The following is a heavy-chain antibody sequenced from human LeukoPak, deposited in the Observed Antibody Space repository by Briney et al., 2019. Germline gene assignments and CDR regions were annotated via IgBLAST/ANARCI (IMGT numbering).Heavy chain of an antibody. V-gene: IGHV4-34*01. CDR3: ARSPYCSSTSCLATLDV. J-gene: IGHJ6*04. Sequence: SETLSLTCAVYGGSFSGYYLSWIRQPPGKGLEWIGEINHSGSSNYNPSLKSRVTISVDTSKNQFSLKLSSVTAADTAVYYCARSPYCSSTSCLATLDVWGKGTTVTVSS. CDR2: INHSGSS. CDR1: GGSFSGYY. D-gene: IGHD2-2*01.